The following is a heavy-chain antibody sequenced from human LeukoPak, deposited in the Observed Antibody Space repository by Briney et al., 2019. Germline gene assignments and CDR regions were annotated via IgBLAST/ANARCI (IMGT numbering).Heavy chain of an antibody. D-gene: IGHD3-9*01. CDR2: IYSGGST. CDR3: ARGSYYDILTGYSNDY. J-gene: IGHJ4*02. V-gene: IGHV3-66*01. Sequence: GGSLRLSCAASGFTVSSNYMSWVRQAPGKGLEWVSVIYSGGSTYYADSVKGRFTISRDNSKNTLYLRMNSLRAEDTAVYYCARGSYYDILTGYSNDYWGQGTLVTVSS. CDR1: GFTVSSNY.